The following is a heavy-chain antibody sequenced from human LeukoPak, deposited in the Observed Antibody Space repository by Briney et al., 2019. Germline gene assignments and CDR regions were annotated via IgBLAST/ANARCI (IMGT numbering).Heavy chain of an antibody. CDR1: GGSISSYY. D-gene: IGHD3-10*01. CDR2: IYYGGST. CDR3: ARGRITMVRGVIHDY. V-gene: IGHV4-59*06. J-gene: IGHJ4*02. Sequence: SETLSLTCTVSGGSISSYYWNWIRQPPGKGLEWIGYIYYGGSTYYNPSLKSRVTISVDTSKNQFSLKLSSVTAADTAVYYCARGRITMVRGVIHDYWGQGTLVTVSS.